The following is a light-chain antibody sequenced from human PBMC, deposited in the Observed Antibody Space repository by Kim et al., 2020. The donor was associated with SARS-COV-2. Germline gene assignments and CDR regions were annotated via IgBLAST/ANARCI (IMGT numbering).Light chain of an antibody. CDR1: QSVSSSY. V-gene: IGKV3-20*01. CDR2: GAS. Sequence: EVVLTQSPGTLSLSPGERATRSCRGRQSVSSSYLAWYQQKPDQAPRLSIYGASSRATGIPDRFSASGSGTDFTLTISRLEPEDFAVYYCQSNTFGQGTKLEI. J-gene: IGKJ2*01. CDR3: QSNT.